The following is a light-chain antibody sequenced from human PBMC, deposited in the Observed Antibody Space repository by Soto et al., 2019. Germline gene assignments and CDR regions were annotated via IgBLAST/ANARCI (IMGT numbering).Light chain of an antibody. J-gene: IGKJ4*01. V-gene: IGKV3-11*01. CDR3: EQRSSWRPT. CDR2: DAS. Sequence: EIVLTQSPATLSLSPGERATLSCRASQSISSYLAWYQQKPGQAPRLLIYDASNRATGIPARFSGGGTGTGFTRTIRSLEPEDFAVYYCEQRSSWRPTVGGGTKVEMK. CDR1: QSISSY.